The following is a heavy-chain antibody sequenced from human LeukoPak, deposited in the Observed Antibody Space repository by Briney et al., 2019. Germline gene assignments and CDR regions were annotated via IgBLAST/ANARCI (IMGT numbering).Heavy chain of an antibody. D-gene: IGHD2-15*01. CDR1: GGSISSYY. V-gene: IGHV4-34*01. CDR3: ARLLDCSGGSCYPTGLDY. Sequence: SETLSLTCTVSGGSISSYYWSWIRQPPGKGLEWIGEINNNGSTNSNPSLTSRVTISVDTSKNQFSLKLSSVTAADTAVYYGARLLDCSGGSCYPTGLDYWGQGTLVTVSS. J-gene: IGHJ4*02. CDR2: INNNGST.